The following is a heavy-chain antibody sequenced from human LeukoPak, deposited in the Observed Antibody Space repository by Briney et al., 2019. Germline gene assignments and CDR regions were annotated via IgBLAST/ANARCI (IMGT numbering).Heavy chain of an antibody. J-gene: IGHJ4*02. Sequence: PGGSLRLSCAASGFTFSSYAMHWVRQAPGKGLEWVTVIAHDSSNTIYADSVKGRFTISRDNSKNTLYLVMNNLRPEDTAVYYCARDPIPGQGDYFDHWGQGTLVTVSS. D-gene: IGHD1-26*01. CDR3: ARDPIPGQGDYFDH. CDR1: GFTFSSYA. CDR2: IAHDSSNT. V-gene: IGHV3-30*04.